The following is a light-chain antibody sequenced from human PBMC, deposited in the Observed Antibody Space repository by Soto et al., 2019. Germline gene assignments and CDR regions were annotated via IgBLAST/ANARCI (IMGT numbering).Light chain of an antibody. V-gene: IGKV3-20*01. CDR2: GAL. CDR3: QQYGNTVYT. J-gene: IGKJ5*01. Sequence: EIVLTQSPDTLSLSPGERATLSCRTSQSVASSYIAWFQQKPGQAPRLLIFGALNRATGIPDRFSGSGSGIDFTLTISRLEPEDFAVYYCQQYGNTVYTFGQGTRLEIK. CDR1: QSVASSY.